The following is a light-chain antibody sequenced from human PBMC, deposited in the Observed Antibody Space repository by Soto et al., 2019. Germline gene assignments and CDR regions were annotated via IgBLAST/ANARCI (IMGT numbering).Light chain of an antibody. CDR1: SSNIGAGYD. Sequence: QTALTQPPSVSWAPGQRVTISCTGSSSNIGAGYDVHWYQQLPGTAPKLLVYGNSNRPSGVPDRFSGSKSGTSASLAITGLQAEDEADYYCQSYDSSLSVVYVFGTGTKVTVL. J-gene: IGLJ1*01. CDR2: GNS. CDR3: QSYDSSLSVVYV. V-gene: IGLV1-40*01.